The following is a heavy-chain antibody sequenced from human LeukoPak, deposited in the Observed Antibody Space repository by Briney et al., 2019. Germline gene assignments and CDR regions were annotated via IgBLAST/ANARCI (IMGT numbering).Heavy chain of an antibody. D-gene: IGHD3-16*01. CDR3: ARDFWGHTVPHVGY. J-gene: IGHJ4*02. CDR1: GFTFSSYA. Sequence: PGGSLRLSCAASGFTFSSYAMHWVRQAPGKGLEWVAVISYDGSNKYYADSVKGRFTISRDNSKNTLYLQMNSLRAEDTAVYYCARDFWGHTVPHVGYWGQGTLVTVSS. V-gene: IGHV3-30-3*01. CDR2: ISYDGSNK.